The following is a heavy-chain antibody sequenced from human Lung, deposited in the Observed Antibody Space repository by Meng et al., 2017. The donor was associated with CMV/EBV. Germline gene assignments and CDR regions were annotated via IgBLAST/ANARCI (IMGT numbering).Heavy chain of an antibody. CDR2: INPILSMA. Sequence: SVXVSXXAPGGTFDNYAISWVRQAPGQGLEWMGGINPILSMATYPQRFQGRVTNTADKSTTTAYMELSSLRSEDKALYYCARDFKTRRGIFGTVSGGYYGMDAWGQGTTVTVSS. CDR1: GGTFDNYA. J-gene: IGHJ6*02. D-gene: IGHD3-3*01. CDR3: ARDFKTRRGIFGTVSGGYYGMDA. V-gene: IGHV1-69*10.